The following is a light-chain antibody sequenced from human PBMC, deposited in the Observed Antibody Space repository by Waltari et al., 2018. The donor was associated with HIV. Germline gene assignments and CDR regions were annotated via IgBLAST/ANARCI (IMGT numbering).Light chain of an antibody. Sequence: QSALTQPASVSGSPGQSITISCTGTFSDVGSYNLVSWYQKHPGEAPKIMIYEVTKRPSGVSMRFSGAKSGNTASLTISGLQAEDEADYYCCSYAGSSIHVVFGGGTKLTVL. CDR2: EVT. V-gene: IGLV2-23*02. J-gene: IGLJ2*01. CDR1: FSDVGSYNL. CDR3: CSYAGSSIHVV.